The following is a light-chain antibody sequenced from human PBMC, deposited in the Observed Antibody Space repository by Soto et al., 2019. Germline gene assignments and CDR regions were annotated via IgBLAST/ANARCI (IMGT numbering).Light chain of an antibody. V-gene: IGKV1-39*01. J-gene: IGKJ4*01. Sequence: IQFTQSPFTLSASVGDRVTIPCRASQSMSSSLNWYQQKPGKAPKLLIYAASSLQSGVPSRFSGSGPGTDFTLTISSLQPEDFATYYCQQSYSTPLTFGGGTKVDIK. CDR1: QSMSSS. CDR2: AAS. CDR3: QQSYSTPLT.